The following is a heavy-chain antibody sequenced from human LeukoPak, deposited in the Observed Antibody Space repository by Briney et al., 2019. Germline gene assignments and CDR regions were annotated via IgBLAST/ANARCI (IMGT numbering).Heavy chain of an antibody. CDR3: ARDGVVAATLNWFDP. Sequence: NLQGRVTMTTDTSTSTAYMELRSLRSDDTAVYYCARDGVVAATLNWFDPWGQGTLVTVSS. J-gene: IGHJ5*02. D-gene: IGHD2-15*01. V-gene: IGHV1-18*01.